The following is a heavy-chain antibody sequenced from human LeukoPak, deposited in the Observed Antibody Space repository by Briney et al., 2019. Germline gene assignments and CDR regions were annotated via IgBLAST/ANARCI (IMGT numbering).Heavy chain of an antibody. D-gene: IGHD4-23*01. Sequence: GGSLRLSCAASGFTFSSYAMSWVRQAPGKGLEWVSAISGSGGSTYYADSVKGRFTISRDNSKNTLYLQMNSLRAEDTAVYYCARDDRGVVVTFDYWGQGTLVTVSS. CDR1: GFTFSSYA. V-gene: IGHV3-23*01. CDR2: ISGSGGST. CDR3: ARDDRGVVVTFDY. J-gene: IGHJ4*02.